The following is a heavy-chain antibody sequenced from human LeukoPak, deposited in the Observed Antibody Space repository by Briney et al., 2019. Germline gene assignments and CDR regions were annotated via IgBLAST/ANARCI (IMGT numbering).Heavy chain of an antibody. CDR2: IYTSGST. J-gene: IGHJ6*03. CDR1: GGSISSYY. CDR3: ARVGGGNYMGYYYYYMDV. Sequence: SETLSLTCTVSGGSISSYYWSWIRQPAGKGLEWIGRIYTSGSTNYNPSLKSRVTISVDTSKNQFSLKLSSVTAADTAVYYCARVGGGNYMGYYYYYMDVWGKGTTVTVSS. V-gene: IGHV4-4*07. D-gene: IGHD4-23*01.